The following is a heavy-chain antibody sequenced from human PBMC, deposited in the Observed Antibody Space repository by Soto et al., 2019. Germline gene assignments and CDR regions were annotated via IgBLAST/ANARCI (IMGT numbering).Heavy chain of an antibody. CDR3: ADPVPAPTHNDISGRPLNAFDV. CDR2: ISNSGDTI. D-gene: IGHD3-22*01. J-gene: IGHJ3*01. Sequence: PGGSLRLSCVASGFTFSYYTMSWVRQAPGKGLEWVSGISNSGDTIYYADSVKGRFTISRDNFKNTLYLQMNSLRADDTAVYYCADPVPAPTHNDISGRPLNAFDVWGQGTMVTVSS. V-gene: IGHV3-23*01. CDR1: GFTFSYYT.